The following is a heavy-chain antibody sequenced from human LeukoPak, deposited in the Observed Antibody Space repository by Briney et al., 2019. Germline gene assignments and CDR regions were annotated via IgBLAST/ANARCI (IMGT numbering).Heavy chain of an antibody. Sequence: SVKVSCKASGGTFSSYAISWVRQAPGQGLEWMGRIIPSLGIANYAQKFQGRVTITADKSTSTAYMELSSLRSEDTAGYYCAREKAMVIDYWGQGTLVTVSS. J-gene: IGHJ4*02. CDR1: GGTFSSYA. CDR2: IIPSLGIA. CDR3: AREKAMVIDY. V-gene: IGHV1-69*04. D-gene: IGHD5-18*01.